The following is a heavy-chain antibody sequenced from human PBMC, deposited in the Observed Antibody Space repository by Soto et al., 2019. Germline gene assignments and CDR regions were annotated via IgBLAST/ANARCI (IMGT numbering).Heavy chain of an antibody. CDR3: ARVGTSYDRRGLEV. V-gene: IGHV4-31*03. D-gene: IGHD7-27*01. Sequence: SETLSLTCNFSVGAIDSGVYYLCFIRQHPGKGLEWIGYIYYSGSNYYNPSLKSRVSISIDTSKNQLYLELISVTAAETAVYYCARVGTSYDRRGLEVCGKRNTVNVSS. J-gene: IGHJ6*04. CDR1: VGAIDSGVYY. CDR2: IYYSGSN.